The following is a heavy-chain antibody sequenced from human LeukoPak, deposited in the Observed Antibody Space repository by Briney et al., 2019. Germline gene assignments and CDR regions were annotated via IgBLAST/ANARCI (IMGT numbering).Heavy chain of an antibody. CDR2: ISSSNSYI. V-gene: IGHV3-21*01. CDR1: GFTLSSYS. D-gene: IGHD1-26*01. Sequence: GGSLRLSCAASGFTLSSYSMNWVRQAPGKGLEWVSSISSSNSYIYYADSVKGRFTISRDNAKNSLYLQMNSLRAEDTAVYYCARDGIVGATAFDYWGQGTLVTVSS. CDR3: ARDGIVGATAFDY. J-gene: IGHJ4*02.